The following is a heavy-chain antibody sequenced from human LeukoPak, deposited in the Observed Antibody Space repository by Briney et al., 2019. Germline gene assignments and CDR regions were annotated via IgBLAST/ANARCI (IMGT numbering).Heavy chain of an antibody. CDR1: GYTFTSYG. J-gene: IGHJ5*02. D-gene: IGHD3-10*01. CDR2: ISAYNGNT. CDR3: ARQPPGSGAHGYLFDP. V-gene: IGHV1-18*01. Sequence: GASVKVSCKASGYTFTSYGISWVRQAPGQGLEWMGWISAYNGNTNYAQKLQGRVTMTTDTSTSTAYMELRSLRSDDTAVYYCARQPPGSGAHGYLFDPWGQGTLVTVSS.